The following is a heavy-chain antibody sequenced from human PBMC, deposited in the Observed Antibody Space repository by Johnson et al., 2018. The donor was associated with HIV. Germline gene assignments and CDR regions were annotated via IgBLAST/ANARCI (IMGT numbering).Heavy chain of an antibody. Sequence: EVQLVESGGGVVRPGGSLRLSCAASGFTFSNYAMTWVRQVPGKGLEWVSAISSSGGGTYYADSVEGRFTISRDNSKNSLYLQMNSLRAEDTAVYYCASPPDGFDIWGQGTMVTVSS. J-gene: IGHJ3*02. V-gene: IGHV3-23*04. CDR3: ASPPDGFDI. CDR1: GFTFSNYA. CDR2: ISSSGGGT.